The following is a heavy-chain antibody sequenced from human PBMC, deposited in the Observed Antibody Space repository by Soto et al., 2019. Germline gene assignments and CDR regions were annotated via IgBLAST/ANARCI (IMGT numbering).Heavy chain of an antibody. Sequence: QVQLVQSGAEVKKPGSSVKVSCKASGGTFTTYKINWVRQAPGQGLEWMGSIIPSFGIANYAQKFQGRVTFTADTSTRTVYMEPSSLMSEDTAVYYCASTGEGISAEPYWGPGPQVHVSS. D-gene: IGHD3-16*01. CDR2: IIPSFGIA. CDR1: GGTFTTYK. V-gene: IGHV1-69*09. J-gene: IGHJ4*02. CDR3: ASTGEGISAEPY.